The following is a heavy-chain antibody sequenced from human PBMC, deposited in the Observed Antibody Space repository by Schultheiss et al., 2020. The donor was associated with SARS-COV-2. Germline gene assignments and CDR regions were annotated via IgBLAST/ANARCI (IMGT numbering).Heavy chain of an antibody. CDR3: ARRAGATLRYGMDV. Sequence: GESLKISCQASGYTFTTYWIAWVRQMPGKGLECMGIIYPDDSNTRYSPSFQGQVTISADKSISTAYLQWSSLKASDTAMYYCARRAGATLRYGMDVWGQGTTVTVSS. CDR2: IYPDDSNT. V-gene: IGHV5-51*01. J-gene: IGHJ6*02. D-gene: IGHD1-26*01. CDR1: GYTFTTYW.